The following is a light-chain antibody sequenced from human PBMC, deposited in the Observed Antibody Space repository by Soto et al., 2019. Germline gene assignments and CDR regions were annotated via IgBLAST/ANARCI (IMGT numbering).Light chain of an antibody. Sequence: EIVMTQSPATLSVSPGERVTLSCRASQSVSQSVSSKLAWYQQKPGRAPRLLIHGASTRATDIPARFSGSGSWTEFTLTISSLQSEDLAVYFCQQYHNWPPTFGQGTKVEIK. J-gene: IGKJ1*01. CDR1: QSVSQSVSSK. CDR2: GAS. V-gene: IGKV3-15*01. CDR3: QQYHNWPPT.